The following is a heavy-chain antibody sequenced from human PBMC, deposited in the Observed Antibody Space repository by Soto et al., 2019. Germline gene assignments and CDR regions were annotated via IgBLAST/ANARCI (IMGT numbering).Heavy chain of an antibody. D-gene: IGHD5-18*01. CDR2: IFWNDDE. CDR1: GFSLTTYGVG. CDR3: VHTGYIYDPIGY. J-gene: IGHJ4*02. Sequence: QITLKESGPALVKPTQTLTLTCTFSGFSLTTYGVGVGWIRQPPGKALEWLALIFWNDDERYSPSLKSRLTITKDTSKNQVVITMTNMDPVDTDTYYCVHTGYIYDPIGYWGRATLVTVSS. V-gene: IGHV2-5*01.